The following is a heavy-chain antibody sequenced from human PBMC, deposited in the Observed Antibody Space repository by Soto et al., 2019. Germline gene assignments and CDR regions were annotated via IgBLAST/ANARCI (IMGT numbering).Heavy chain of an antibody. Sequence: ASVKVSCKASGYTFTSYGISWVRQAPGQGLEWMGWISAYNGNTNYAQKLQGRVTMTTDTSTSTAYMELRSLRSDDTAVYYCARDYFTGSYYSHWFDPWGQGTLVTVSS. D-gene: IGHD3-10*01. V-gene: IGHV1-18*01. CDR3: ARDYFTGSYYSHWFDP. J-gene: IGHJ5*02. CDR2: ISAYNGNT. CDR1: GYTFTSYG.